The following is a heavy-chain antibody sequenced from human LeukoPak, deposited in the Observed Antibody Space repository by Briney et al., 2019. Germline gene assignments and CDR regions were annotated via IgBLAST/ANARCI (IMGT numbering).Heavy chain of an antibody. CDR3: ARHTRSPPRYYYYYMDV. J-gene: IGHJ6*03. Sequence: SETLSLTCTVSGGSISSYYWSWIRQPPGKGLEWIGYIYTSGSTNYNPSLKSRVTISVDTSKNQFSLKLSSVTAADTAVYYCARHTRSPPRYYYYYMDVWGKGTTVTVSS. CDR1: GGSISSYY. CDR2: IYTSGST. V-gene: IGHV4-4*09.